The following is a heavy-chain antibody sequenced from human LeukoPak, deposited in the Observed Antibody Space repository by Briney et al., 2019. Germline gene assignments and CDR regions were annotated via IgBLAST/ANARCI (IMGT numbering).Heavy chain of an antibody. D-gene: IGHD3-10*01. CDR2: IWYDGSNK. CDR1: GFTFSSYG. J-gene: IGHJ4*02. CDR3: ARGQDFMVRGLDY. V-gene: IGHV3-33*01. Sequence: PGGSLRLSCAASGFTFSSYGMHGVRQAPGKGLGGGAVIWYDGSNKYYADSVKGRFTISRDNSKNTLYLQMNSLRAEDTAVYYCARGQDFMVRGLDYWGQGTLVTVSS.